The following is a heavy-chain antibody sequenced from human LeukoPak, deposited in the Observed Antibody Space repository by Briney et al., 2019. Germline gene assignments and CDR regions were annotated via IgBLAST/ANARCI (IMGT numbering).Heavy chain of an antibody. V-gene: IGHV4-30-2*05. Sequence: SQTLSLTYAVSGGSISSGGYSWSWIRQPPGKGLEWIGYIYHSGSTYYNPSLKSRVTISVDTSKNQFSLKLSSVTAADTAVYYCARDRGNFYGDFSFDYWGQGTLVTVSS. CDR3: ARDRGNFYGDFSFDY. CDR1: GGSISSGGYS. J-gene: IGHJ4*02. D-gene: IGHD4-17*01. CDR2: IYHSGST.